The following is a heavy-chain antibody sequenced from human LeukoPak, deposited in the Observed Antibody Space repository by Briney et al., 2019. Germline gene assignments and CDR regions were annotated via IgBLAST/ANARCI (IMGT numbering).Heavy chain of an antibody. CDR3: ARRSSSYFDP. V-gene: IGHV4-38-2*01. D-gene: IGHD6-13*01. J-gene: IGHJ5*02. CDR2: IYHSGST. Sequence: SETLSLTCAVSGYSISSGYYWGWIRQPPGKGLEWIGSIYHSGSTYYNPSLKSRVTISVDTSKNQFSLKLSSVTAVDTAVYYCARRSSSYFDPWGQGTLVTVSS. CDR1: GYSISSGYY.